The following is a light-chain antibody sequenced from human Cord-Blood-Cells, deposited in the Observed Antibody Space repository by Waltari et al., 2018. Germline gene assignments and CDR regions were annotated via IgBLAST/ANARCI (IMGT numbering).Light chain of an antibody. Sequence: AIQLTQSPSSLSASVGDRVTITCRASQGISSALAWYQQKPGKAPKLLSYDASSLESGVPSRFSGSGSGTDFTLTISSLQPEDFATYYCQQFNSYPPVTFGGGTKVEIK. CDR2: DAS. CDR1: QGISSA. V-gene: IGKV1-13*02. CDR3: QQFNSYPPVT. J-gene: IGKJ4*01.